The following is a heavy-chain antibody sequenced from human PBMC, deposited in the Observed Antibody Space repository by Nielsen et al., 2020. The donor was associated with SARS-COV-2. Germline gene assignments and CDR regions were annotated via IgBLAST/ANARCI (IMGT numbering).Heavy chain of an antibody. V-gene: IGHV3-9*01. J-gene: IGHJ6*02. CDR1: GFTLDDYA. CDR3: AKGRTVVPLLNYGMDV. CDR2: ISWNSGSI. D-gene: IGHD4-23*01. Sequence: GGSLRLSCAASGFTLDDYAMHWVRQAPGKGLEWVSGISWNSGSIGYADSVKGRFTISRDNAKNSLYLQMNSLRAEDTALYYCAKGRTVVPLLNYGMDVWGQGTTVTVSS.